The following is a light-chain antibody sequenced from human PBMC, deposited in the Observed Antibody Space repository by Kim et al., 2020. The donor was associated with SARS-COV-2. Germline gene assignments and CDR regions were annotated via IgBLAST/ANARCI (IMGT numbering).Light chain of an antibody. Sequence: SYELTQPPSVSVSPGQTASITCSGDKLGDKYACWYQQKPGQSPVLVIYQYSKRPSGIPERFSGSNSGNTATLTISGTQAMDEADYYCQAWDSSTEVFGTGTKVTVL. CDR1: KLGDKY. J-gene: IGLJ1*01. CDR3: QAWDSSTEV. CDR2: QYS. V-gene: IGLV3-1*01.